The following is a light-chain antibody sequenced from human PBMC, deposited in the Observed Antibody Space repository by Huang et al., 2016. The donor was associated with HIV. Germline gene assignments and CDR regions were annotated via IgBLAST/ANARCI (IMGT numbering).Light chain of an antibody. CDR3: HQYYTTPWT. CDR1: QSVLSSSNNKNY. Sequence: DIVMTQSPASLAVSLGERATINCKSSQSVLSSSNNKNYLTWYQQQPGQPPRLLIYWASNRESGVPERFRGRGSGTNFTLTISSLQAEDVAVYYCHQYYTTPWTFGQGTKVEIK. J-gene: IGKJ1*01. V-gene: IGKV4-1*01. CDR2: WAS.